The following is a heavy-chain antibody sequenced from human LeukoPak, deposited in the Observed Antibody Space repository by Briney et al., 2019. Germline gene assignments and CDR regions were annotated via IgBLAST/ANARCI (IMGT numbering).Heavy chain of an antibody. CDR3: ARMYYYDSSGPIY. Sequence: SETLSLTCTVSGGSISSYYWSWIRQPPGKGLEWIGYIYYSGSTDYNPSLKSRVTISVDTSKNQFSLKLSSVTAADTAVYYCARMYYYDSSGPIYWGQGTLVTVSS. J-gene: IGHJ4*02. CDR1: GGSISSYY. V-gene: IGHV4-59*08. CDR2: IYYSGST. D-gene: IGHD3-22*01.